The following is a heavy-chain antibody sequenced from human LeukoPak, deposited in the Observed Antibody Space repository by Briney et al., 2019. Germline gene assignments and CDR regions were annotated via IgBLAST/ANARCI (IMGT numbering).Heavy chain of an antibody. J-gene: IGHJ4*02. D-gene: IGHD1-7*01. V-gene: IGHV4-59*01. CDR2: IYYSGST. CDR3: ARGSRELYYFDY. CDR1: GGSISSYY. Sequence: SETLSLTCTVSGGSISSYYWSWIRQPPGKGLELIGYIYYSGSTKYNPSLKSRVTISVDASKTQFSLKLNSVTAADTAVYYCARGSRELYYFDYWGQGTLVTVSS.